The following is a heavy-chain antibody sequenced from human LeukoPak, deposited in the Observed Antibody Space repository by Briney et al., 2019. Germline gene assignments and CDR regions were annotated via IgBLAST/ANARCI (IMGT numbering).Heavy chain of an antibody. CDR3: AREGFYGSGSY. CDR2: ISSSSSYI. CDR1: GFTFRSYG. J-gene: IGHJ4*02. Sequence: GGSLRLSCEASGFTFRSYGMNWVRQAPGKGLEWVSSISSSSSYIYYADSVKGRFTISRDNAKNSLYLQMNSLRAEDTAVYYCAREGFYGSGSYWGQGTLVTVSS. V-gene: IGHV3-21*01. D-gene: IGHD3-10*01.